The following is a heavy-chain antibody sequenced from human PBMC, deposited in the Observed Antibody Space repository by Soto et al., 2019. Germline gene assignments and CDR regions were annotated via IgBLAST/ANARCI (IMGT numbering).Heavy chain of an antibody. V-gene: IGHV4-30-4*01. CDR3: ARGLRPAGYSFDY. CDR1: GGSISSGDYY. D-gene: IGHD4-17*01. J-gene: IGHJ4*02. CDR2: INYSGST. Sequence: QVHLQESGPGLVKPSQTLSLTCTVSGGSISSGDYYWSWIRQPPGKGMEWIWYINYSGSTYYHPSLKSRVTISVDTSKNQFSPKLSSVTAADTAVYYCARGLRPAGYSFDYWGQGTLVTVSS.